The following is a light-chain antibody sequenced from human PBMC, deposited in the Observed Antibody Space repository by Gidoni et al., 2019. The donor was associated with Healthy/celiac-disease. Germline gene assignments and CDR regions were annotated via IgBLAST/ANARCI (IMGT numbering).Light chain of an antibody. J-gene: IGKJ4*01. CDR1: QSVSSY. Sequence: DIVLTQSPATLSLSPGERATLSCRASQSVSSYLAWYQQKPGQAPRLLIYDASNRATGIPARFSGSGSGIDFTLTISSLEPEDFAVYYCQQRSNLGLTFGGGTKVEIK. CDR3: QQRSNLGLT. V-gene: IGKV3-11*01. CDR2: DAS.